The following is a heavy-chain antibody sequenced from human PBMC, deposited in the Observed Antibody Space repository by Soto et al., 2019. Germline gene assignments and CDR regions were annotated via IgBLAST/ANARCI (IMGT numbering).Heavy chain of an antibody. D-gene: IGHD3-10*01. CDR2: ISGGSSVT. J-gene: IGHJ4*02. CDR3: AKVLSKNYYYPFDF. Sequence: HPGGSLRLSCSASGFTFSSYAMHWVRQAPGKGLEWVSTISGGSSVTYYGDSVKGRFTISRDNAKKTLFLQLNRLSAEDTATYYCAKVLSKNYYYPFDFWGQGTQVTVSS. V-gene: IGHV3-23*01. CDR1: GFTFSSYA.